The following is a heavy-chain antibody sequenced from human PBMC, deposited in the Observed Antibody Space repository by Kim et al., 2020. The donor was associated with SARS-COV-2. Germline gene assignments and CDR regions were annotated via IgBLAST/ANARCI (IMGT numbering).Heavy chain of an antibody. V-gene: IGHV3-7*01. Sequence: GGSLRLSCAASGFTFSNYWMTWVRQAPGKGLEWVANIKPDGRNKFYVDSLKGRFTISRDNAKNSLYLQMNSLRADDTAVYYCARDSGRFYIDYWGQGTLVTVSS. CDR1: GFTFSNYW. CDR2: IKPDGRNK. J-gene: IGHJ4*02. D-gene: IGHD1-26*01. CDR3: ARDSGRFYIDY.